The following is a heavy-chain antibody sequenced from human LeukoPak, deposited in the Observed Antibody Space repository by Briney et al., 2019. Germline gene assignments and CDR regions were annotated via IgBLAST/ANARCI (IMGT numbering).Heavy chain of an antibody. CDR1: GFTFSSSW. V-gene: IGHV3-74*01. Sequence: GGSLRLSCAASGFTFSSSWMHWVRQAPGKGLVWVSRIDSDGSRISYADSVKGRFTISRDNSKNTLYLQMNSLRAEDTAVYYCAKELGYCSGGSCYYYYGMDVWGQGTTVTVSS. CDR2: IDSDGSRI. D-gene: IGHD2-15*01. CDR3: AKELGYCSGGSCYYYYGMDV. J-gene: IGHJ6*02.